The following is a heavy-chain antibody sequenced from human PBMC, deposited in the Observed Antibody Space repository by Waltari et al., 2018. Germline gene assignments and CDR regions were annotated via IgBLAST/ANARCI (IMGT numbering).Heavy chain of an antibody. Sequence: EVQLVESGGGLIQPGGSLRLSCAASGFTFSSYEVNWVRQAPGKGREWVSYIGRSGDIMFFADSVRGRFTISRDNAKNSLYLQMNSLRVEDTAVYYCAREQFYNSGIQGSAFDYWGQGTLVTVSS. CDR2: IGRSGDIM. CDR1: GFTFSSYE. D-gene: IGHD3-10*01. V-gene: IGHV3-48*03. CDR3: AREQFYNSGIQGSAFDY. J-gene: IGHJ4*02.